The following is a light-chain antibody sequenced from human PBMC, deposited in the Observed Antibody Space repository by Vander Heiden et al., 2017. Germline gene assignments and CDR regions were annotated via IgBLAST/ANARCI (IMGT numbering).Light chain of an antibody. CDR2: SNN. V-gene: IGLV1-44*01. CDR3: AAWDDSLNAWV. CDR1: SSNIGSNT. Sequence: QSVLTQPPSASGTPGQRVTIACSGSSSNIGSNTGNWYQQLPGTAPKLLIYSNNQRPSGVPDRFSGSKFGTSASLAISGLQAEDEADYYCAAWDDSLNAWVFGGGTKLTGL. J-gene: IGLJ3*02.